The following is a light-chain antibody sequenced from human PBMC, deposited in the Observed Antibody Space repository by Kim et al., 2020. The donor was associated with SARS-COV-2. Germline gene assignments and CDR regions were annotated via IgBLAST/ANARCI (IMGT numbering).Light chain of an antibody. J-gene: IGKJ5*01. CDR2: DAS. CDR3: QQRSNWPPVT. V-gene: IGKV3-11*01. Sequence: SPGERAPLSCRASQSVSSYLAWYQQKPGQAPRLLIYDASNRATGIPARLSGSGSGTDFTLTISSLEPEDFAVYYCQQRSNWPPVTFGQGTRLEIK. CDR1: QSVSSY.